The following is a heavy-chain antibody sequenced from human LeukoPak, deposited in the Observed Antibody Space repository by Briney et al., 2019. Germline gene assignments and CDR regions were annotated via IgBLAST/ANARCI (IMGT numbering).Heavy chain of an antibody. J-gene: IGHJ3*02. Sequence: SETLSLTCTVSGGSISSYYWSWIRQPPGKGLEWIGYIDDSGNTNYNPSLKSQVSISVDRSKNQFSLKLSFVTAADTAVYYCARSDYHGSGSHTVFDAFDIWGQGTRVTVSS. CDR2: IDDSGNT. CDR1: GGSISSYY. D-gene: IGHD3-10*01. V-gene: IGHV4-59*01. CDR3: ARSDYHGSGSHTVFDAFDI.